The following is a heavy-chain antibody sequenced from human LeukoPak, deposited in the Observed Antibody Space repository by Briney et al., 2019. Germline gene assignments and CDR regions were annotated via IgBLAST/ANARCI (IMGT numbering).Heavy chain of an antibody. J-gene: IGHJ4*02. CDR3: ATTVGRAGTLDY. V-gene: IGHV1-24*01. CDR1: GYTLTELS. Sequence: ASVKVSCKVSGYTLTELSMHWVRQAPGKGLEWMGGFDPEDGETIYAQKFQGRVTMTEDTSTDTAYMELSSLRSEDTAVYYCATTVGRAGTLDYWGQGTLVTVSS. CDR2: FDPEDGET. D-gene: IGHD1-1*01.